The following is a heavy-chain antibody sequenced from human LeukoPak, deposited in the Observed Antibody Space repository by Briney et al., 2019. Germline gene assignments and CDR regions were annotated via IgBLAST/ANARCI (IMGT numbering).Heavy chain of an antibody. Sequence: SGGSLRLSCAASGFTFSSYGMHWVRQAPGKGLEWVAFIRYDGSNKYYADSVKGRFTISRDNSKNTLYLQMNSLRAEDTAVYYCAKDVGHDYGGTNSFPHWGQGTLVTVPS. CDR3: AKDVGHDYGGTNSFPH. V-gene: IGHV3-30*02. D-gene: IGHD4-23*01. CDR1: GFTFSSYG. CDR2: IRYDGSNK. J-gene: IGHJ4*02.